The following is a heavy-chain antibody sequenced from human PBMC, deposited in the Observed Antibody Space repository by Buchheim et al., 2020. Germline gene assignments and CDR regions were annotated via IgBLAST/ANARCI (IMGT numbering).Heavy chain of an antibody. CDR2: IYYSGTT. CDR1: GGSFRSSSYY. D-gene: IGHD6-13*01. V-gene: IGHV4-39*01. Sequence: QLQLQESGPGLVKPSETLSLTCTVSGGSFRSSSYYWGWIRQPPGKGLEWIGSIYYSGTTYYKSSLRSRATISVDTSKKQLSLKWSSVTAADTAVYYCARHDGWMGSWSSPLDHGGQGTL. J-gene: IGHJ4*02. CDR3: ARHDGWMGSWSSPLDH.